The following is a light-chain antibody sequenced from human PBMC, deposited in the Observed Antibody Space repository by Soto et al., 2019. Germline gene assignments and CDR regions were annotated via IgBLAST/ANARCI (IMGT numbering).Light chain of an antibody. J-gene: IGKJ1*01. Sequence: EIVLTQSPGTLSLSPGESATLSCRASQTVSANSLAWYQQKPGQAPTLLIQDTSIRATGIPERFAGRGSGTDFTLTISGLESEDFAVYHCHQYAASPWTFGQGTKVEI. CDR1: QTVSANS. CDR2: DTS. CDR3: HQYAASPWT. V-gene: IGKV3-20*01.